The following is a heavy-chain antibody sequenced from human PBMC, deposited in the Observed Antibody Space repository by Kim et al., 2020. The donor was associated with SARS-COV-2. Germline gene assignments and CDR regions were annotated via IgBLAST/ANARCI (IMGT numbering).Heavy chain of an antibody. J-gene: IGHJ6*02. Sequence: GGSLRLSCAASGFTFSDYYMSWIRQAPGKGLEWVSYIFSSSNYTNYADSVKGRFTISRDNVKNSLYLQMNSLRAEDTAVYYCASIRPPVRGLIFYYFYGMDVWGQGTTITVSS. D-gene: IGHD3-10*01. CDR3: ASIRPPVRGLIFYYFYGMDV. V-gene: IGHV3-11*03. CDR1: GFTFSDYY. CDR2: IFSSSNYT.